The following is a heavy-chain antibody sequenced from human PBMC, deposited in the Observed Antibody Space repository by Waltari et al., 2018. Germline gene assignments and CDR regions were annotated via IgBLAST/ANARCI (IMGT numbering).Heavy chain of an antibody. CDR1: GFTFSSYG. Sequence: QVQLVESGGGVVQPGGSLRLSCAASGFTFSSYGMHWVRQAPGKGLEWVAFRRYDGSNKYYADSVKGRFTISRDNSKNTLYLQMNSLRAEDTAVYYCAKEGIAVAGRGNAFDIWGQGTMVTVSS. CDR2: RRYDGSNK. J-gene: IGHJ3*02. V-gene: IGHV3-30*02. CDR3: AKEGIAVAGRGNAFDI. D-gene: IGHD6-19*01.